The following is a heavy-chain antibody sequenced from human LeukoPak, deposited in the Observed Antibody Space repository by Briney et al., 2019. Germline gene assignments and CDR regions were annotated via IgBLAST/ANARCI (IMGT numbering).Heavy chain of an antibody. CDR3: ARAGAYYYGSSGYAFDI. CDR2: INPNSGGT. D-gene: IGHD3-22*01. V-gene: IGHV1-2*02. Sequence: ASVKVSCKASGYTFTGYYMHWVRQAPGQGLEWMGWINPNSGGTNYAQKFQGRVTMTRDTSISTAYMELSRLRSDDTAVYYCARAGAYYYGSSGYAFDIWGQGTMVTVSS. J-gene: IGHJ3*02. CDR1: GYTFTGYY.